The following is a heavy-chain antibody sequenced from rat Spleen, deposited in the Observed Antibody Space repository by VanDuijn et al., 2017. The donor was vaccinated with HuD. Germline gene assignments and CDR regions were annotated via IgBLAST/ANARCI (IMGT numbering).Heavy chain of an antibody. D-gene: IGHD4-3*01. CDR3: VRQETSGYSNWFTY. J-gene: IGHJ3*01. CDR2: ISPSGVT. Sequence: EVQLVESGGGLVQPGRSLKLSCAASGFTFSNFDMAWVRQAPTKGLGWVASISPSGVTYYRDSVKGRFTVSRENAKSTLYFLMDSLRSEDTATYYCVRQETSGYSNWFTYWGQGTLVTVSS. CDR1: GFTFSNFD. V-gene: IGHV5-25*01.